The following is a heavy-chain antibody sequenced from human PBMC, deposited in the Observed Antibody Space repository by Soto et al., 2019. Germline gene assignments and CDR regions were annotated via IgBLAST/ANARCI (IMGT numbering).Heavy chain of an antibody. J-gene: IGHJ4*02. V-gene: IGHV3-11*01. CDR1: GFTFSDYY. D-gene: IGHD6-13*01. CDR2: ISSSGSTI. CDR3: ARDGQLRFGPGYGSSGGGGGENYFDY. Sequence: GGSLRLSCAASGFTFSDYYMSWIRQAPGKGLEWVSYISSSGSTIYYADSVKGRFTISRDNAKNSLYLQMNSLRAEDTAVYYCARDGQLRFGPGYGSSGGGGGENYFDYWGQGTLVTVSS.